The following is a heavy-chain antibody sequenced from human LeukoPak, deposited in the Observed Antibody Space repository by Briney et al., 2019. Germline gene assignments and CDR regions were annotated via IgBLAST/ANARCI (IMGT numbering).Heavy chain of an antibody. CDR2: IIPIFGTA. CDR3: VSWGTGRGYYYMDV. D-gene: IGHD3-16*01. Sequence: SVKVSCKASGGTFSSYAISWVRQAPGQGLEWMGGIIPIFGTANYAQKFQGRVTITTDESTSTAYMELSSLRSEDTAVYYCVSWGTGRGYYYMDVWGKGTTVTVSS. J-gene: IGHJ6*03. CDR1: GGTFSSYA. V-gene: IGHV1-69*05.